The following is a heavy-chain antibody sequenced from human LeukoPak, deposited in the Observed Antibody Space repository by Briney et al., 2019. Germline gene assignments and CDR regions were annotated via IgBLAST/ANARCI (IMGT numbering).Heavy chain of an antibody. CDR3: ARASSGWYGY. D-gene: IGHD6-19*01. V-gene: IGHV3-64*01. CDR2: ISSNGGST. J-gene: IGHJ4*02. CDR1: GFTFSSYA. Sequence: GGSLILSCVVSGFTFSSYAMHWVRQAPGKGLEYVSAISSNGGSTYYANSVKGRFTISRDNSKNTPYLQMGSLRVEGMAVYYCARASSGWYGYWGQGTLVTVSS.